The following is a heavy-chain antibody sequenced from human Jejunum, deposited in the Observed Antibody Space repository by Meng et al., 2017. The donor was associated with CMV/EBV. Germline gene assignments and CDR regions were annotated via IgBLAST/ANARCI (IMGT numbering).Heavy chain of an antibody. CDR3: AKDVGAYAGFET. CDR1: VFTFTDHT. D-gene: IGHD4-23*01. J-gene: IGHJ6*02. V-gene: IGHV3-9*01. Sequence: GSVFTFTDHTIHWVRQAPGKGLEWVSGIAWNGLIIGYADSVKGRFSISRDNAKNSLYVQMNSLKPEDTALYFCAKDVGAYAGFETWGQGTTVTVSS. CDR2: IAWNGLII.